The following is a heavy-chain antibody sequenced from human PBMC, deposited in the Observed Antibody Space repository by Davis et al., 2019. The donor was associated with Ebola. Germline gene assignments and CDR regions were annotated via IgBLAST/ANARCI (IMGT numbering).Heavy chain of an antibody. J-gene: IGHJ4*02. D-gene: IGHD3-3*01. CDR1: GFTFSSYG. Sequence: GESLKISCAASGFTFSSYGRHWVRQAPGKGLEWVAVISYDGSNKYYADSVKGRFTISRDNSKNTLYLQMNSLRAEDTAVYYCAKGGFFGVVIYYFDYWGQGTLVTVSS. CDR3: AKGGFFGVVIYYFDY. CDR2: ISYDGSNK. V-gene: IGHV3-30*18.